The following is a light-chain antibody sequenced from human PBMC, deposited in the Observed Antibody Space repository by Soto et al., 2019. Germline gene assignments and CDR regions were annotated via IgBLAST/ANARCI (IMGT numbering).Light chain of an antibody. J-gene: IGKJ2*01. CDR1: QSLLHSNGYIY. Sequence: DIVMTQSPLSLPVTPGEPASISCRSSQSLLHSNGYIYLDWYLQKPGQSPQLLIFLGSNRAAGVTDRFSGSGSGTEFTLNISRVEAAEYGVYYCMQALQTPYTFGQGTQLGIK. V-gene: IGKV2-28*01. CDR3: MQALQTPYT. CDR2: LGS.